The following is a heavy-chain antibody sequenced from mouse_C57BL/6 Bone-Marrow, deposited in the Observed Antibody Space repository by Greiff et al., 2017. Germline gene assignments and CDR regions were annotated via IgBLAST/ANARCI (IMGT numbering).Heavy chain of an antibody. CDR3: ARDRVVAFDY. V-gene: IGHV1-59*01. J-gene: IGHJ2*01. CDR2: IDPSDSYT. CDR1: GYTFTSYW. D-gene: IGHD1-1*01. Sequence: QVQLQQPGAELVRPGTSVKLSCKASGYTFTSYWMHWVKQRPGQGLEWIGVIDPSDSYTNYNQKFKGKAKLTVDTSSSTAYMQLSSLTSEDSAVYYCARDRVVAFDYWGQGTTLTVSS.